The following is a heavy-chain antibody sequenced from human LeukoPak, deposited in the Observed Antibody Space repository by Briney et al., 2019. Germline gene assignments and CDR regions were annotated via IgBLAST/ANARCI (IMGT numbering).Heavy chain of an antibody. CDR2: TYHSGST. CDR1: GGSISSTYSY. Sequence: SETLSLTCTVSGGSISSTYSYWGWIRQRPGQGLEWIGTTYHSGSTYYNPSLKSRLTISVDTSRNQFSLKLSSVTAADTAVYYCTRGFLQIDYWGQRTLVTVSS. V-gene: IGHV4-39*01. J-gene: IGHJ4*02. CDR3: TRGFLQIDY.